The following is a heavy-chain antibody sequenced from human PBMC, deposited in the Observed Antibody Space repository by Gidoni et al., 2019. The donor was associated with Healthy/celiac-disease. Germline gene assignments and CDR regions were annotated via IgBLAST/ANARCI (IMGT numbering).Heavy chain of an antibody. Sequence: WVAVISYDGSNKYYADYVKGRFTISRDNSKNTLYLQMNSLRAEDTAVYYCARDFGRHIVVVTAIPAYYFDYWGQGTLVTVSS. CDR3: ARDFGRHIVVVTAIPAYYFDY. CDR2: ISYDGSNK. V-gene: IGHV3-30-3*01. D-gene: IGHD2-21*02. J-gene: IGHJ4*02.